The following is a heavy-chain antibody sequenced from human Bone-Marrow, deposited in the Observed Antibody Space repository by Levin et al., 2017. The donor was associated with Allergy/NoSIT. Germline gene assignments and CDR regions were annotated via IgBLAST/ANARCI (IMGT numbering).Heavy chain of an antibody. D-gene: IGHD3-22*01. CDR3: ARADYYDSSGYPKNRIIFDY. CDR1: GYTFTSYY. CDR2: INPSGGST. J-gene: IGHJ4*02. V-gene: IGHV1-46*01. Sequence: ASVKVSCKASGYTFTSYYMHWVRQAPGQGLEWMGIINPSGGSTSYAQKFQGRVTMTRDTSTSTVYMELSSLRSEDTAVYYCARADYYDSSGYPKNRIIFDYWGQGTLVTVSS.